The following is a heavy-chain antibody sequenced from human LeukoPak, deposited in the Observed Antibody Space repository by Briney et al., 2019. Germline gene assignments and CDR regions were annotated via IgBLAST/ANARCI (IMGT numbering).Heavy chain of an antibody. CDR1: GFTFSSYW. CDR2: IKQDGSEK. Sequence: GGSLRLSCAASGFTFSSYWMSWVRQAPGKGLEWVANIKQDGSEKYYVDSVKGRFTISRDNAQNSLYLQMNSLRAEDTAVYYCARDHSIAVAGTYYYYGMDVWGQGTTVTVSS. CDR3: ARDHSIAVAGTYYYYGMDV. J-gene: IGHJ6*02. D-gene: IGHD6-19*01. V-gene: IGHV3-7*01.